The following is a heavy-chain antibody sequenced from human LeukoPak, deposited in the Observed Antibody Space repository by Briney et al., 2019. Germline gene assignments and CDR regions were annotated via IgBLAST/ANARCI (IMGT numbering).Heavy chain of an antibody. Sequence: GRSLRLSCAVSGFTFSICAMSWVRQAPGKVLEWVSTMSGSGASTYYADSVKGRFIISRDTSNNTMYLQMNSLRAEDTAVYYCAKLRNTSPLSYFDYWGQGTLVTVSS. J-gene: IGHJ4*02. D-gene: IGHD2/OR15-2a*01. CDR3: AKLRNTSPLSYFDY. CDR2: MSGSGAST. CDR1: GFTFSICA. V-gene: IGHV3-23*01.